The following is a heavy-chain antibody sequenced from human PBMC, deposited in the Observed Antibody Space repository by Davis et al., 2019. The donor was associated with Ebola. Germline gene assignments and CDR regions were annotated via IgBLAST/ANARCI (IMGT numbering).Heavy chain of an antibody. Sequence: MPSETLSLTCTVSGASISSYYWSWIRRPPGKGLEWIGYIYYSGSSNYNPSLKSRVTLSVATSKNQFSLKLSSVTAADTAVYYCARHLSYGGNPGKYYFDYWGQGTLVTVSS. CDR3: ARHLSYGGNPGKYYFDY. CDR1: GASISSYY. D-gene: IGHD4-23*01. J-gene: IGHJ4*02. CDR2: IYYSGSS. V-gene: IGHV4-59*08.